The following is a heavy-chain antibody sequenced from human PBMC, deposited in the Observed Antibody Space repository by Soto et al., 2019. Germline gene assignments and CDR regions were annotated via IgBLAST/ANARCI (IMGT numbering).Heavy chain of an antibody. V-gene: IGHV4-34*01. CDR1: GGSFSGYY. CDR3: ARGRPNYDILTGYSVRYNWFDP. CDR2: INHSGST. Sequence: SETLSLTCAVYGGSFSGYYWSWIRQPPGKGLEWIGEINHSGSTNYNPSLKSRVTISVDTSKNQFSLKLSSVTAADTAVYYCARGRPNYDILTGYSVRYNWFDPWGQGTLVTVSS. D-gene: IGHD3-9*01. J-gene: IGHJ5*02.